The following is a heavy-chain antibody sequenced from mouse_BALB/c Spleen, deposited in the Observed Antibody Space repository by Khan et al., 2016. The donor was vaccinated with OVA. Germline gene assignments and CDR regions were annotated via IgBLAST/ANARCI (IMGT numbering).Heavy chain of an antibody. CDR1: GFTFSSYA. CDR2: ISSGGSYT. V-gene: IGHV5-9-1*01. CDR3: ARIDYGYGVAIMDY. D-gene: IGHD2-2*01. J-gene: IGHJ4*01. Sequence: EVELVESGGGSVKPGGSLTLSCAASGFTFSSYAMSWVRQTPEKRLEWVATISSGGSYTYYPDSVKGRFTISRDNAKNTLYLQMSSLRSEDTARYYCARIDYGYGVAIMDYWGQGTSVTVSS.